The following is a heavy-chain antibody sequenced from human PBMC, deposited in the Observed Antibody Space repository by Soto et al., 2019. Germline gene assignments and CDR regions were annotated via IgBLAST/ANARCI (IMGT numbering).Heavy chain of an antibody. CDR3: ARGYYYDSSGNDYFDY. J-gene: IGHJ4*02. Sequence: GASVKVSCKASGGTFSSYAISWVRQAPGQGLEWMGGIIPIFGTANYAQKFQGRVTITADESTSTAYMELSSLRSEDTAVYYCARGYYYDSSGNDYFDYWGQGTLVTVSS. V-gene: IGHV1-69*13. CDR2: IIPIFGTA. D-gene: IGHD3-22*01. CDR1: GGTFSSYA.